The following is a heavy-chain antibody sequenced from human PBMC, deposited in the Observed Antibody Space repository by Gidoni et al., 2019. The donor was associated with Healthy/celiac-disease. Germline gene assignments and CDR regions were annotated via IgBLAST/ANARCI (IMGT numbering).Heavy chain of an antibody. CDR2: IYYSGST. D-gene: IGHD5-18*01. V-gene: IGHV4-59*01. CDR1: GASISSYY. Sequence: QVQLQESGPGLVKPSETLYLTCTVSGASISSYYWSWLRPPPGKGLELIGYIYYSGSTNYTPSLKSRVTISVDTSKTQFSLKLSSVTAADTAVYYCARGDVVDTAMVGAYWGQGTLVTVSS. CDR3: ARGDVVDTAMVGAY. J-gene: IGHJ4*02.